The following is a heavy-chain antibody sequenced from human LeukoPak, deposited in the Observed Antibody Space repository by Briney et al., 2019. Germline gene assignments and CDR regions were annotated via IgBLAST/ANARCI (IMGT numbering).Heavy chain of an antibody. CDR2: ISSSSSYI. CDR1: GFTFSSYS. D-gene: IGHD6-19*01. Sequence: GGSLRLSCAASGFTFSSYSMNWVRQAPGKGLEWVSSISSSSSYIYYADSLKGRFTISRDNAKNSLYLQMNSLRAEDTAVYYCARVRGDDKYSSGWYLDYWGQGTLVTVSS. J-gene: IGHJ4*02. V-gene: IGHV3-21*01. CDR3: ARVRGDDKYSSGWYLDY.